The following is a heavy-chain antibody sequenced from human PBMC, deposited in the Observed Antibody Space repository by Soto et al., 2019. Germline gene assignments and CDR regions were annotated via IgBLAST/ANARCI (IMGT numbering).Heavy chain of an antibody. CDR2: IYPGDSDT. CDR1: GYSFTSYW. J-gene: IGHJ6*02. CDR3: ARQVVTAIDYYYYGMDV. V-gene: IGHV5-51*01. D-gene: IGHD2-21*02. Sequence: PGESLKISCKGSGYSFTSYWIGWVRQMPGKGLEWMGIIYPGDSDTRYSPSFQGQVTISADKSISTAYLQWSSLKASDTAMYYCARQVVTAIDYYYYGMDVWGQGTTVTVS.